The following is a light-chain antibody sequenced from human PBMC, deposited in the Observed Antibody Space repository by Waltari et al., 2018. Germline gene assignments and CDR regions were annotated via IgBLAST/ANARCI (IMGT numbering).Light chain of an antibody. CDR2: EVS. V-gene: IGLV2-8*01. J-gene: IGLJ2*01. CDR1: SSDVGGYNY. Sequence: QSALTQPPSASGSPGQSVTISCTGTSSDVGGYNYVSWYQQHPGKAPKLMIYEVSKRAPGVSVRFSGSKCGNTASLTVSGLQAEDEAVYYCSSYAGSNKNVVFGGGTKLTVL. CDR3: SSYAGSNKNVV.